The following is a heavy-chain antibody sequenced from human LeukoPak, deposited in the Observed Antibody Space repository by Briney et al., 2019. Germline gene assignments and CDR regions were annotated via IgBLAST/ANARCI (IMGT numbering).Heavy chain of an antibody. CDR2: ISGSGGST. V-gene: IGHV3-23*01. CDR1: GFTFSNYW. Sequence: QSGGSLRLSCAVSGFTFSNYWMSWVRQAPGKGLEWVSAISGSGGSTYYADSVKGRFTISRDNSKNTLYLQMNSLRAEDTAVYYCAKDSSGYSYGYGLWDYWGQGTLVTVSS. J-gene: IGHJ4*02. D-gene: IGHD5-18*01. CDR3: AKDSSGYSYGYGLWDY.